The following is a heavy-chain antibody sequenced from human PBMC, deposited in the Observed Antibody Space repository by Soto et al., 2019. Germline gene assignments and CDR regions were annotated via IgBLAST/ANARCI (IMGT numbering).Heavy chain of an antibody. CDR3: AKDPIRFVEWFPSYYYCGMDV. V-gene: IGHV3-23*01. D-gene: IGHD3-3*01. J-gene: IGHJ6*02. Sequence: GGSLRLSCAASGFTFSSYAMSWVRQAPGKGLEWVSAISGSGGSTYYADSVKGRFTISRDNSKNTLYLQMNSLRAEDTAVYYCAKDPIRFVEWFPSYYYCGMDVWGQGTTVTVSS. CDR1: GFTFSSYA. CDR2: ISGSGGST.